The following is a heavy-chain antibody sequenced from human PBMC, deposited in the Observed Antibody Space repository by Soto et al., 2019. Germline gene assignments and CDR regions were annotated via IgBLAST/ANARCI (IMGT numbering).Heavy chain of an antibody. V-gene: IGHV3-23*01. Sequence: EVQVLESGGGLVQPGGSLRLSCAASGFRFSNYDMSGVRQAPGKGLEWVSGVSASGSITSYADSAKGRFTISRDNAKNTMFLQMNSLRAEDTAVYFCAKGDCSGGRCYRGFDYWGQGTLVTVSA. CDR1: GFRFSNYD. CDR3: AKGDCSGGRCYRGFDY. J-gene: IGHJ4*02. CDR2: VSASGSIT. D-gene: IGHD2-15*01.